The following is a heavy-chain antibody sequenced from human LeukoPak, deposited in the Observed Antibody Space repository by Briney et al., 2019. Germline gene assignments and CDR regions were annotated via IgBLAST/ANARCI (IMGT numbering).Heavy chain of an antibody. CDR1: GFTFRSYS. V-gene: IGHV3-48*04. D-gene: IGHD6-13*01. CDR2: ISSSSSTI. J-gene: IGHJ3*02. CDR3: ASEGYSSFYDAFDI. Sequence: GGSLRLSCAASGFTFRSYSMNWVRQAPGKGLEWVSYISSSSSTIYYADSVKGRFTISRDNAKNSLYLQMNSLRAEDTAVYYCASEGYSSFYDAFDIWGQGTMVTVSS.